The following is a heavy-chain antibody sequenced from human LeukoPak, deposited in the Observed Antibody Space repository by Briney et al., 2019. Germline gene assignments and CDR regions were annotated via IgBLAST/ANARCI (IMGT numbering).Heavy chain of an antibody. Sequence: NPSETLSLTCTVSGGSISSSSYYWGWIRQPPGKGLEWIGSIYYSGSTYYNPSLKSRVTISVDTSKNQFSLKLSSVTAADTAVYYCARIMGTGGWFDPWGQGTLVTVSS. V-gene: IGHV4-39*01. J-gene: IGHJ5*02. D-gene: IGHD3-16*01. CDR1: GGSISSSSYY. CDR3: ARIMGTGGWFDP. CDR2: IYYSGST.